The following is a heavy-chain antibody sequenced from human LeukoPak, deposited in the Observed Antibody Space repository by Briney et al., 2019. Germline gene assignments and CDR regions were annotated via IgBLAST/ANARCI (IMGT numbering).Heavy chain of an antibody. CDR2: IYYSGST. Sequence: SEPLSLTCTVSGGSISSYYWSWTRQPPGKGLEWIGYIYYSGSTNYNPSLKSRVTISVDTSKNQFSLKLSSVTAADTAVYYCARGSRVYGMDVWGQGTTVTVSS. CDR3: ARGSRVYGMDV. J-gene: IGHJ6*02. D-gene: IGHD2-2*01. CDR1: GGSISSYY. V-gene: IGHV4-59*01.